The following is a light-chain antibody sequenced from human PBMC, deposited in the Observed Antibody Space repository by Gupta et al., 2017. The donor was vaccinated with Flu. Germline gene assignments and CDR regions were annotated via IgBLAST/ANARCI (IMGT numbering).Light chain of an antibody. Sequence: VTLSLSPGERATLSCRASQSIDTFLAWYQQKPGQAPRLLIYDASHRASGIPDRFSGSGSGTDFTLTIYTPGHEDFASYYCQHRSRWPPITFGQGTRLEIK. CDR1: QSIDTF. V-gene: IGKV3-11*01. CDR3: QHRSRWPPIT. J-gene: IGKJ5*01. CDR2: DAS.